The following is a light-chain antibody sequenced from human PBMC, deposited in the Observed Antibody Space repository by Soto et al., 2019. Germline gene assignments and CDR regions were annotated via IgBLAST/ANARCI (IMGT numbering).Light chain of an antibody. CDR2: GAS. Sequence: EIVMTQSPATLSLSPGETATLSCRASQSVGSAVAWYQHKPGQAPRLLIVGASIRATGVPGRFSGGGSGTEFTLTISSLQSEDFAVYSCQQYKNWPPLTFGGGTTVEVK. CDR3: QQYKNWPPLT. CDR1: QSVGSA. V-gene: IGKV3-15*01. J-gene: IGKJ4*01.